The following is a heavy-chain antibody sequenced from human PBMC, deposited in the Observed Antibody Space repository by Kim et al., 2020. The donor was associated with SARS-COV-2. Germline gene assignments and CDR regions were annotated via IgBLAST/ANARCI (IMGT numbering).Heavy chain of an antibody. CDR1: GGTFSSYA. J-gene: IGHJ4*02. D-gene: IGHD6-13*01. CDR2: IIPIFGTA. V-gene: IGHV1-69*13. CDR3: ARVATSVGSSWYDFYFDY. Sequence: SVKVSCKASGGTFSSYAISWVRQAPGQGLEWMGGIIPIFGTANYAQKFQGRVTITADESTSTAYMELSSLRSEDTAVYYCARVATSVGSSWYDFYFDYWGQGTLVTVSS.